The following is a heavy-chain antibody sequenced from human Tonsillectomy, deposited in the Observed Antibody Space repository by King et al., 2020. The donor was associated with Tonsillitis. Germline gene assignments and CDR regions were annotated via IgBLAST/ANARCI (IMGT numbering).Heavy chain of an antibody. Sequence: MQLQESGPGLVKPSGTLSLTCAVSGGSISSSNWWSWVRQPPGKGLEWIGEIDDSGSTNYNPSLKNRVTISVDKSKNQFSLKLSSVTAADTAVYYCARYYYDSSGYNYYFDYWGQGTLVTVSS. CDR2: IDDSGST. CDR1: GGSISSSNW. J-gene: IGHJ4*02. D-gene: IGHD3-22*01. V-gene: IGHV4-4*02. CDR3: ARYYYDSSGYNYYFDY.